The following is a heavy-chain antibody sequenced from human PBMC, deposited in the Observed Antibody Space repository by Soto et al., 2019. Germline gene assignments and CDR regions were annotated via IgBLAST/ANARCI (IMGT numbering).Heavy chain of an antibody. CDR2: ISSSSSYI. CDR1: GFTFSSYS. V-gene: IGHV3-21*04. J-gene: IGHJ3*02. CDR3: ARRFGWGEEEPSECAFDS. Sequence: EVQLVESGGGLVKPGGSLRLSCAASGFTFSSYSMNWVGQAPGKGLEWVSSISSSSSYIYYADSVKGRFTISSDNAKNSLYLQMNSLSAEDTAVYYCARRFGWGEEEPSECAFDSWGQGTMVTVCS. D-gene: IGHD3-16*01.